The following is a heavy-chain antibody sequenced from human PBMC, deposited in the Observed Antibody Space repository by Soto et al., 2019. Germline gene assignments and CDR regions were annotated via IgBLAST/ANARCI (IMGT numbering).Heavy chain of an antibody. CDR1: GGSISSYY. Sequence: QVQLQESGPGLVKPSETLSLTCTVSGGSISSYYWSWIRQPPGKGLEWIGYIYYSGSTNYNPSLKSRVTISVDTSKNQFSLKLSSVTAADTAVYYCARGPEGSWFGELFYRTGVDWFDPWGQGTLVTVSS. CDR3: ARGPEGSWFGELFYRTGVDWFDP. CDR2: IYYSGST. J-gene: IGHJ5*02. D-gene: IGHD3-10*01. V-gene: IGHV4-59*01.